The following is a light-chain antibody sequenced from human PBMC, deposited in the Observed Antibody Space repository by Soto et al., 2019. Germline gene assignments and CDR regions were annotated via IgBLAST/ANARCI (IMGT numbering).Light chain of an antibody. CDR3: NQYASSPRT. CDR2: GAS. J-gene: IGKJ1*01. Sequence: EIVLTQSPGTLSLSQGERATLSCRASQTVGNNYVAWYQQKPGQAPRFLMYGASRRPTGTPDRFSGSGSGTDFTLTISRLEPEDFAVYYCNQYASSPRTFGQGTKVEI. CDR1: QTVGNNY. V-gene: IGKV3-20*01.